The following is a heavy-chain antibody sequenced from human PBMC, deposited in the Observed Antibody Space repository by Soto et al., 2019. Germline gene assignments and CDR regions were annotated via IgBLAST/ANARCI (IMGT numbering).Heavy chain of an antibody. Sequence: EVQLVESGGGVVKPGGSLRLSCAASGFTFSNAWMNWFRQAPGKGLEWFGGIKSKTDGGTTDYAAPVKGRFTISRDDSKTTLYLQMNSLKTEDTAVYYCTTDLVESKLELCHYYYYGMVVWGQGTTVTVSS. CDR2: IKSKTDGGTT. CDR3: TTDLVESKLELCHYYYYGMVV. J-gene: IGHJ6*02. CDR1: GFTFSNAW. D-gene: IGHD1-26*01. V-gene: IGHV3-15*07.